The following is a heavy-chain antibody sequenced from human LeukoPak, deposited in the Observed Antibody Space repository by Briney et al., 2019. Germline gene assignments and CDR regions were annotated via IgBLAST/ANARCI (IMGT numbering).Heavy chain of an antibody. J-gene: IGHJ4*02. D-gene: IGHD4-17*01. CDR1: GFTVGASD. Sequence: GGSLRLSCAASGFTVGASDMYWVRQAPGKGLEWVAVITRDGNDKYYVDSVRGRFTISRDNSKSTVFLQMDSLRPEDTAVYYCASTSDYGESDYWGQGTLVTVSS. CDR3: ASTSDYGESDY. CDR2: ITRDGNDK. V-gene: IGHV3-30*03.